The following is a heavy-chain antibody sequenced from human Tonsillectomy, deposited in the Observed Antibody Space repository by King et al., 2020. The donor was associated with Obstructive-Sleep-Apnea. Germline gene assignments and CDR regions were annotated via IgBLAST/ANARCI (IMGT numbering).Heavy chain of an antibody. V-gene: IGHV3-30*02. Sequence: VQLVESGGGVVQPGRSLRLSCAASGFTFSSYGMHWVRQAPGKGLEWVAFIRYDGSNKYYADSVKGRFTISRDNSKNTLYLQMNSLRAEDTAVYYCAKGDYGGSEGDYWGQGTLVTVSS. CDR3: AKGDYGGSEGDY. CDR2: IRYDGSNK. CDR1: GFTFSSYG. D-gene: IGHD4-23*01. J-gene: IGHJ4*02.